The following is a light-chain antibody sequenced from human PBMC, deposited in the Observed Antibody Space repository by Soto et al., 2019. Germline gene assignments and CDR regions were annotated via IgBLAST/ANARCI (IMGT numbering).Light chain of an antibody. CDR2: DAS. CDR3: QQRRSWPPTIT. J-gene: IGKJ5*01. CDR1: HSVSSY. V-gene: IGKV3-11*01. Sequence: EIMMTQSPATLSVSPGERATFSCRASHSVSSYLGWYQQKPGQAPRLLIYDASYRATDIPPRFSGSGSGTDFTLTISSLEPEDFAVYYCQQRRSWPPTITFGQGTRLEIK.